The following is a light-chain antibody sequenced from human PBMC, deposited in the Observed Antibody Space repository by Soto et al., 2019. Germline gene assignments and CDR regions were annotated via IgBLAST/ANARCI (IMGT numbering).Light chain of an antibody. CDR3: QQYGSSPIT. CDR2: GAS. J-gene: IGKJ5*01. CDR1: QSVSSSY. Sequence: EIVLTQSPGTLSLSPGERATLSCRASQSVSSSYLAWYQQKPGQAPRLLIYGASSRATGIPDRFSGSGSGTDFTLTISRLEPEFFGVYYCQQYGSSPITFGQGIRLEI. V-gene: IGKV3-20*01.